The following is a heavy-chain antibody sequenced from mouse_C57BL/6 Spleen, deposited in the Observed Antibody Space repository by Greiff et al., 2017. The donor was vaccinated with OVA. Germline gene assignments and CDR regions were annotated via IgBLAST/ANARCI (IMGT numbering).Heavy chain of an antibody. D-gene: IGHD2-2*01. CDR2: IYPGDGDT. J-gene: IGHJ4*01. CDR3: ARSWFPYAMDY. V-gene: IGHV1-82*01. Sequence: QSGPELVKPGASVKISCKASGYAFSSSWMNWVKQRPGKGLEWIGRIYPGDGDTNYNGKFKGKATLTADKSSSTAYMQLSSLTSEDSAVYFCARSWFPYAMDYWGQGTSVTVSS. CDR1: GYAFSSSW.